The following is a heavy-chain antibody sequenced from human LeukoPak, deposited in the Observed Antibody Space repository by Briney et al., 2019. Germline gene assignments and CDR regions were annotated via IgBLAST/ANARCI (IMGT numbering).Heavy chain of an antibody. J-gene: IGHJ3*02. Sequence: GGSLRLSCAASGFTFTNYAMSWVRQAPGKGLEWVSGISGNGISTYYADSVKGRFTISRDNSKSTLYLQMNSLRAEDTALYYCSRSAFQPPSPCKSIRFLFSRGFYNWGQGTKVTVSS. V-gene: IGHV3-23*01. CDR1: GFTFTNYA. CDR2: ISGNGIST. CDR3: SRSAFQPPSPCKSIRFLFSRGFYN. D-gene: IGHD2/OR15-2a*01.